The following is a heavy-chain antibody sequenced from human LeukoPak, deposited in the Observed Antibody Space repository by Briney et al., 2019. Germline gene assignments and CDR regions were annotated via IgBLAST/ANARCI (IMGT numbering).Heavy chain of an antibody. CDR3: ARLYDSSGYTNWLDP. CDR1: GGSISSHY. CDR2: IYYSGSS. D-gene: IGHD3-22*01. Sequence: KPSETLSLACTVSGGSISSHYWSWTRQPPGKGLEWIGYIYYSGSSKYNPSLKSRVTISVDTSKNQFSLKLSSVTAADTAVYYCARLYDSSGYTNWLDPWGQGTLVTVSS. V-gene: IGHV4-59*11. J-gene: IGHJ5*02.